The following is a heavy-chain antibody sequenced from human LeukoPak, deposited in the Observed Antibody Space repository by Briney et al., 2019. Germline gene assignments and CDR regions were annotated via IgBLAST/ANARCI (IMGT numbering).Heavy chain of an antibody. CDR1: GYTLTELS. Sequence: ASVKVSCKVSGYTLTELSMHWVRQAPGKGLEWMGWMNPNTGNTGYAQKFQGRVTMTRDTSISTAYMELSSLRSDDTAVYYCARKFLGSRGYYFDYWGQGTLVTVSS. D-gene: IGHD3-10*01. CDR3: ARKFLGSRGYYFDY. CDR2: MNPNTGNT. V-gene: IGHV1-8*01. J-gene: IGHJ4*02.